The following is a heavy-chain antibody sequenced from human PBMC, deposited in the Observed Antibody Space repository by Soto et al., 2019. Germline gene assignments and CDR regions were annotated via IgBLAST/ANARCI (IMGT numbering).Heavy chain of an antibody. CDR3: AKASQTEDYYYYYGMDV. Sequence: GGSLRLSCAASGFTFSSYAMSWVRQAPGKGLEWVSAISGSGGSTYYADSVKGRFTISRDNSKNTLYLQMNSLRAEDTAVYYCAKASQTEDYYYYYGMDVWGQGTTVTVSS. J-gene: IGHJ6*02. D-gene: IGHD1-1*01. CDR2: ISGSGGST. CDR1: GFTFSSYA. V-gene: IGHV3-23*01.